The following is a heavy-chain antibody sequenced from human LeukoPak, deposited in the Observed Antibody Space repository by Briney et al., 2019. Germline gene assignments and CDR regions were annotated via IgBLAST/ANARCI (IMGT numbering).Heavy chain of an antibody. D-gene: IGHD3-22*01. CDR2: IYSSGST. CDR3: ARAGDSSGYYQRPRFDY. CDR1: GGSISGYY. V-gene: IGHV4-4*07. Sequence: SETLSLTCTVSGGSISGYYWSWIRQPAGKGLEWIGRIYSSGSTNYNPSLKSRVTMSVDTSKKQFSLKLSSVTAADTAVYYCARAGDSSGYYQRPRFDYWGQGTLVTVSS. J-gene: IGHJ4*02.